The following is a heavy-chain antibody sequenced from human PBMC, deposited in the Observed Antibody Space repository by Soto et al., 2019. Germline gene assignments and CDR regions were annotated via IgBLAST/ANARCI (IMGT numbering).Heavy chain of an antibody. V-gene: IGHV1-3*01. CDR1: GYTFTSYA. D-gene: IGHD6-19*01. Sequence: ASVKVSCKASGYTFTSYAMHWVRQAPGQRLEWMGWINAGNGNTKYSQKFQGRVTITRDTSASTAYMELSSLRSEDTAVYYCARESSSGWYSDDAFDIWGQGTMVTVSS. CDR2: INAGNGNT. J-gene: IGHJ3*02. CDR3: ARESSSGWYSDDAFDI.